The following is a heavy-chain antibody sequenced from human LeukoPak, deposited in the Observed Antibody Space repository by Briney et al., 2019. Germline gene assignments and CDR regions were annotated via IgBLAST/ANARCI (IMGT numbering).Heavy chain of an antibody. Sequence: SETLSLTCTVSGGPISSYYWSWIRQPPGKGLEWIGYIYYSGSTNYNPSLKSRVTISVDTSKNQFSLKLSSVTAADTAVYYCARTDLVFGVVTYFDYWGQGTLVTVSS. J-gene: IGHJ4*02. CDR3: ARTDLVFGVVTYFDY. V-gene: IGHV4-59*01. CDR1: GGPISSYY. CDR2: IYYSGST. D-gene: IGHD3-3*01.